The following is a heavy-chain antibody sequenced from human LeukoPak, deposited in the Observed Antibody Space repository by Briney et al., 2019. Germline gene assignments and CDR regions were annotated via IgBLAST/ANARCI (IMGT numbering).Heavy chain of an antibody. CDR1: GYTFTSYG. D-gene: IGHD3-22*01. CDR2: IRAYNGNT. J-gene: IGHJ6*02. V-gene: IGHV1-18*01. CDR3: SRDPYYYDSSGIYYHYGMDV. Sequence: ASVKVSCKASGYTFTSYGISWVRQAPGQGLEWMGWIRAYNGNTNYAQKLQGRVTMTTDTSTSTAYMELRSLRSDDTAVYYCSRDPYYYDSSGIYYHYGMDVWGQGTTVTVSS.